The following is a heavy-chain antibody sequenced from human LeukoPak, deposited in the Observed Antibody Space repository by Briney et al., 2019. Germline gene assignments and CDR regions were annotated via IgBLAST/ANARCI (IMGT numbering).Heavy chain of an antibody. CDR2: ISSSGSYI. D-gene: IGHD1-26*01. CDR3: AKDFVPRGGSYFPGFDY. CDR1: GFTFSSYS. J-gene: IGHJ4*02. Sequence: PGGSLRLSCAASGFTFSSYSMNWVRQAPGKGLEWVSSISSSGSYISYPDSVKGRFTISRDNSKNTLYLQMNSLRTEDTAVYYCAKDFVPRGGSYFPGFDYWGQGTLVIVSS. V-gene: IGHV3-21*04.